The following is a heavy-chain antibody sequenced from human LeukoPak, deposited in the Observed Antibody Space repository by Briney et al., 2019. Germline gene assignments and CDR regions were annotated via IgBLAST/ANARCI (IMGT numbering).Heavy chain of an antibody. CDR3: AKDLMGAIDY. J-gene: IGHJ4*02. CDR1: GFTFSRYA. CDR2: ISDSGGST. V-gene: IGHV3-23*01. D-gene: IGHD2-8*01. Sequence: GGSLRLSCAASGFTFSRYAMSWVRQVPGKGLEWVSGISDSGGSTYYADSVKGRFTIVRDNSKNTLYVQMNSLRAEDTAVYYCAKDLMGAIDYWGQGTLVTVSS.